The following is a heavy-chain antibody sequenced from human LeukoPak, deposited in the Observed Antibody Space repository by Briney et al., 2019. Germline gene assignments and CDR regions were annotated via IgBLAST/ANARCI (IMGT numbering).Heavy chain of an antibody. CDR3: ARDGPGYSYGPG. Sequence: GTLSLTCTVSGGSISSYYMSWIRQAPGKGLEWVSYISSSGSTIYYADSVKGRSTISRDNAKNSLYLQMNSLRAEDTAVYYRARDGPGYSYGPGWGQGTLVTVSS. CDR2: ISSSGSTI. J-gene: IGHJ4*02. D-gene: IGHD5-18*01. CDR1: GGSISSYY. V-gene: IGHV3-11*04.